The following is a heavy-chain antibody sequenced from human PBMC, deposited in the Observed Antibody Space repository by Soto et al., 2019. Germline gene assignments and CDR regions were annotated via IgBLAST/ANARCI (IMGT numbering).Heavy chain of an antibody. D-gene: IGHD6-13*01. V-gene: IGHV3-13*01. CDR3: AKLVAAAGMYYYYGMDV. CDR1: GFTFSSYY. J-gene: IGHJ6*02. Sequence: PGGSLRLSCAAYGFTFSSYYMHWVRQATGKGLEWVSAIGTAGGTYYPGSVKGRFTISRENAKNSLYLQMNSLRAEDTAVYYCAKLVAAAGMYYYYGMDVWGQGTTITVSS. CDR2: IGTAGGT.